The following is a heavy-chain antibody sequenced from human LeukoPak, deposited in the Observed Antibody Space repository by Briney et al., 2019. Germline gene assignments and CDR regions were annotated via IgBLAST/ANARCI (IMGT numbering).Heavy chain of an antibody. CDR1: GGSISSSSYY. V-gene: IGHV4-39*01. CDR2: IYYSGST. D-gene: IGHD6-19*01. J-gene: IGHJ4*02. CDR3: ARHVERDRGWSDFDY. Sequence: SETLSLTCTVSGGSISSSSYYWGWIRQPPGKGLEWIGSIYYSGSTYYNPSLKSRVSISVDTSKNQFSLKLSSVTAADTAVYYCARHVERDRGWSDFDYWGQGTLVTVSS.